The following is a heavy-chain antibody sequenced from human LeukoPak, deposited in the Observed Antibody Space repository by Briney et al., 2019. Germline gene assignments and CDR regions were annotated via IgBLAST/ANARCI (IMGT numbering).Heavy chain of an antibody. CDR3: ARGSFSADAPLVLDYFHH. CDR1: GYTFTGYY. CDR2: INPNSGGT. J-gene: IGHJ1*01. V-gene: IGHV1-2*02. D-gene: IGHD5-18*01. Sequence: ASVSVSCKASGYTFTGYYIHWVRQAPGQGLEWMGWINPNSGGTNYAQKFQGRVTMTRDTSISTAYMDLSRLRADDTAVYYCARGSFSADAPLVLDYFHHWGQGTLVTDTS.